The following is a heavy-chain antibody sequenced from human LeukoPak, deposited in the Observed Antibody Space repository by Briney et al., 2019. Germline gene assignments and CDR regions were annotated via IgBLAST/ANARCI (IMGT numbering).Heavy chain of an antibody. CDR1: GYNFG. CDR3: RAVAGIAY. D-gene: IGHD6-19*01. J-gene: IGHJ4*02. Sequence: ASVKVSCKASGYNFGISWVRLVPGQGLEWMGGFDPEDGETIYAQKFQGRVTMTEDTSTDTAYMELSSLRSEDTAVYYCRAVAGIAYGGQEPLAPVPS. V-gene: IGHV1-24*01. CDR2: FDPEDGET.